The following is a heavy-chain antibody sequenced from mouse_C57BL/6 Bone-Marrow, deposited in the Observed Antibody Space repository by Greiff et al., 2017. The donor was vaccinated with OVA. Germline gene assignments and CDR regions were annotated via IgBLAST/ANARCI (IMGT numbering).Heavy chain of an antibody. J-gene: IGHJ3*01. V-gene: IGHV3-6*01. CDR3: ARWLLHAY. CDR2: ISYDGSN. Sequence: EVKLVESGPGLVKPSQSLSLTCSVTGYSITSGYYWNWIRQFPGNKLEWMGYISYDGSNNYNPSLKNRISITRDTSKNQFFLKLNSVTTEDTATNYYARWLLHAYWGQGTLVTVSA. CDR1: GYSITSGYY. D-gene: IGHD2-3*01.